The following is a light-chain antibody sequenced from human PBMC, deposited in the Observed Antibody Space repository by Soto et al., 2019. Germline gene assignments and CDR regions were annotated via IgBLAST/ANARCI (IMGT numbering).Light chain of an antibody. Sequence: EMVMTQSPATLSVSPGERATLYCRASQSVSSNLAWYQQKPGQSPRLLIYGASTRATGIPVRFSGSGSGTEFTLTISSLQSEEFAVYYCHQYKYWPTVGQGTKVDIK. CDR1: QSVSSN. CDR2: GAS. J-gene: IGKJ1*01. V-gene: IGKV3-15*01. CDR3: HQYKYWPT.